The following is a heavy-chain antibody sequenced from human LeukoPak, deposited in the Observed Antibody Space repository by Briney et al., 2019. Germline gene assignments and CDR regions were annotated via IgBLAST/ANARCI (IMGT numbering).Heavy chain of an antibody. CDR2: IKSKTDGGTT. CDR1: GFTFSNAW. Sequence: GGSLRLSCAASGFTFSNAWMSWVRQAPGKGLEWVGRIKSKTDGGTTDYAAPVKGRFTIPRDDSKNTLYLQMNSLKTEDTAVYYCTTDSKYSGYETAEFCLGSRSSGGSCYHDYWGQGTLVTVSS. CDR3: TTDSKYSGYETAEFCLGSRSSGGSCYHDY. D-gene: IGHD2-15*01. J-gene: IGHJ4*02. V-gene: IGHV3-15*01.